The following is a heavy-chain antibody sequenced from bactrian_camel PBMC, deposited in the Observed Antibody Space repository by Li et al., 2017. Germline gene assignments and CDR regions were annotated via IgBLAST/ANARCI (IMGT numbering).Heavy chain of an antibody. Sequence: QLVESGGGSVQAGGSLRLSCVASGFTFTNYWMHWVRQGPGKGLEWASSSSSGALSLVYADSVKGRFTISRDNAKNTVYLLMNSLKPEDTAVYYCVKPNPDARGGFDHWGQGTQVTVS. D-gene: IGHD1*01. V-gene: IGHV3S25*01. CDR1: GFTFTNYW. CDR3: VKPNPDARGGFDH. CDR2: SSSGALSL. J-gene: IGHJ4*01.